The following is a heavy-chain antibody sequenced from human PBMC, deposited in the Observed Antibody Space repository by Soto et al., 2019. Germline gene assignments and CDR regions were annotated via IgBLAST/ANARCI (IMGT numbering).Heavy chain of an antibody. Sequence: GGSLRLSCVASGFTFSTYSMNWVRQTPGKGLEWVSVISGSGGTTYYADSVKGRFTISRDNSKNTLYLQMNSLRAEDTAVYYCAKRGHSSGCDYWGQGTLVTVSS. J-gene: IGHJ4*02. CDR3: AKRGHSSGCDY. CDR1: GFTFSTYS. D-gene: IGHD3-22*01. CDR2: ISGSGGTT. V-gene: IGHV3-23*01.